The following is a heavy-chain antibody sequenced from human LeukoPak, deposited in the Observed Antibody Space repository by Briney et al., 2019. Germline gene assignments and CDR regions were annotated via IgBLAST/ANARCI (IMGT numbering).Heavy chain of an antibody. CDR1: GYTFTTYA. Sequence: GASVKVSCKASGYTFTTYAISWVRQAPGQGLEWMGGIIPIFGTANYAQKFQGRVTMTTDTSTSTAYMDLRSLRSDDTTVCYCARDALAVAQLDYWGQGTLVTVSS. D-gene: IGHD6-19*01. CDR2: IIPIFGTA. CDR3: ARDALAVAQLDY. J-gene: IGHJ4*02. V-gene: IGHV1-18*01.